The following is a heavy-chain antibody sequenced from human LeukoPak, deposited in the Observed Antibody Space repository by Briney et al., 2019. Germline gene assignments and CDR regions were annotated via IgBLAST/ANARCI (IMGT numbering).Heavy chain of an antibody. CDR3: ARDGCSGGSCYIAY. J-gene: IGHJ4*02. V-gene: IGHV4-31*03. D-gene: IGHD2-15*01. CDR1: GGSISSGGYY. Sequence: SETLSLTCTVSGGSISSGGYYWRWIRQHAGKGLEWIGYIYYSGSTYYNPSLKSRVTISVDTSKNQFSLKLSSVTAADTAVYYCARDGCSGGSCYIAYWGQGTLVTVSS. CDR2: IYYSGST.